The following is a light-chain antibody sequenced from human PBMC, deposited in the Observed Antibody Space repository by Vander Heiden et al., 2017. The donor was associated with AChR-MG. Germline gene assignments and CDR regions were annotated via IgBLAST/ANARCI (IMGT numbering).Light chain of an antibody. V-gene: IGLV5-45*03. Sequence: QAVLTQPSSLSASPGASASLTCTLRSGINVGTYRIYWYQQKPGSPPQYLLRYKSDSDKQQGSGVPSRFSGSKDASANAGILLISGLQAEDEADYYCMIWNSSAYVFGTGTKVTVL. CDR3: MIWNSSAYV. CDR2: YKSDSDK. J-gene: IGLJ1*01. CDR1: SGINVGTYR.